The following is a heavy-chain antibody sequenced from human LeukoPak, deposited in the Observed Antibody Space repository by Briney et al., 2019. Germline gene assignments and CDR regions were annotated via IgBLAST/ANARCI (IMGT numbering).Heavy chain of an antibody. D-gene: IGHD3-10*01. Sequence: SETLSLTCTVSGGSISSYYWSWIRQPAGKGLEWIGRIYSTGSTNYNPSLKSRVTMSVDTSKNQLSLRLRSVTAADTAVYYCARQSGRDYYGSGSYYFDYWGQGTLVTVSS. V-gene: IGHV4-4*07. J-gene: IGHJ4*02. CDR2: IYSTGST. CDR1: GGSISSYY. CDR3: ARQSGRDYYGSGSYYFDY.